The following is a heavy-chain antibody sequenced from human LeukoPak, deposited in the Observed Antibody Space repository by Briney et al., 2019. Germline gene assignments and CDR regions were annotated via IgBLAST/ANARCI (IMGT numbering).Heavy chain of an antibody. Sequence: GSLRLSCAASGFTFSNAWMSWVRQSPGRGLEWIGEIYHSGSTNYNPSLKSRVTISLDKSKNQFSLKLTSVTAADTAVYYCARYRGGSGYHFDYWGQGTLVTVSS. V-gene: IGHV4-4*02. CDR1: GFTFSNAW. CDR3: ARYRGGSGYHFDY. CDR2: IYHSGST. D-gene: IGHD5-12*01. J-gene: IGHJ4*02.